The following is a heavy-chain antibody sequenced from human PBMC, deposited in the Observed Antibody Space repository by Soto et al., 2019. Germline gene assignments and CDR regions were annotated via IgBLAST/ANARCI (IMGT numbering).Heavy chain of an antibody. CDR2: IYYSGST. Sequence: QVQLQESGPGLVKPSQTLSLTCTVSGGSISSGGYYWSWIRQHPGKGMEWIGYIYYSGSTYYNPYLKSRVTISVDTSKNQFSLKLSSVTAADTAVYYCARALRFGGVIAPPDYWGQGTLVTVSS. D-gene: IGHD3-16*02. V-gene: IGHV4-31*03. CDR3: ARALRFGGVIAPPDY. J-gene: IGHJ4*02. CDR1: GGSISSGGYY.